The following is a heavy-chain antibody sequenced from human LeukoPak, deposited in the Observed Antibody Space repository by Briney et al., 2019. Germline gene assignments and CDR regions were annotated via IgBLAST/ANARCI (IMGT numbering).Heavy chain of an antibody. J-gene: IGHJ5*02. CDR3: ARDLGLGYCSGGSCYRAGWFDP. V-gene: IGHV4-31*03. CDR1: GVSISSGGYY. Sequence: SETLSLTCTVSGVSISSGGYYWSWLRQHPGKGLEWIGYIYYSGSTYYNPSLKSRVTISVDTSKNQFSLKLSSVTAADTAVYYCARDLGLGYCSGGSCYRAGWFDPWGQGTLVTVSS. D-gene: IGHD2-15*01. CDR2: IYYSGST.